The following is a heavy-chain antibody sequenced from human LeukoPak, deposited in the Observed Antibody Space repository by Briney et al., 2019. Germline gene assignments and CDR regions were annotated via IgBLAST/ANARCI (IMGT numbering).Heavy chain of an antibody. Sequence: ASVKVSCKASGYTFTEYFIHWVRQTPGQGLEWMGWINPNIGDASYAQKFQDRVTMTRDRSINTAYMELSRLTSDDTAVYYCARMALDGGDSIGFDSWGQATLVTVSS. CDR1: GYTFTEYF. D-gene: IGHD2-21*02. CDR2: INPNIGDA. J-gene: IGHJ5*01. CDR3: ARMALDGGDSIGFDS. V-gene: IGHV1-2*02.